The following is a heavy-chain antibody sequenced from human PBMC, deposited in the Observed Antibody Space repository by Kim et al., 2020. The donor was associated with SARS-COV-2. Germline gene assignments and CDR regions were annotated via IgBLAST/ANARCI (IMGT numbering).Heavy chain of an antibody. CDR3: AKSLTTVVTPYSRNLNWFDP. CDR1: GFTFSSYW. V-gene: IGHV3-74*01. J-gene: IGHJ5*02. D-gene: IGHD4-17*01. Sequence: GGSLRLSCAASGFTFSSYWMHWVRQAPGKGLVGVSRINSDGSSTSYADSVKGRFTISRDNAKNTLYLQMNSLRAEDTAVYYCAKSLTTVVTPYSRNLNWFDPWGQGTLVTVSS. CDR2: INSDGSST.